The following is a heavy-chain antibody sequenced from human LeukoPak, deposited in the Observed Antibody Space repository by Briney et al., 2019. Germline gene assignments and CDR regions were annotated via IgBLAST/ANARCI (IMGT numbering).Heavy chain of an antibody. J-gene: IGHJ4*02. V-gene: IGHV4-39*07. CDR3: ARDHLSSGWYYFDY. D-gene: IGHD6-19*01. CDR1: GGSISSSSYY. CDR2: IYYSGST. Sequence: SETLSLTCTVSGGSISSSSYYWGWIRQPPGKGLEWIGSIYYSGSTYYNPSLKSRVTISVDTSKNQFSLKLSSVTAADTAVYYCARDHLSSGWYYFDYWGQGTLVTVSS.